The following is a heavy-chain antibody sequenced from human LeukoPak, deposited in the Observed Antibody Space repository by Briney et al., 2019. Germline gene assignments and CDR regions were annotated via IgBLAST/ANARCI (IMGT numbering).Heavy chain of an antibody. CDR2: INPNSGGT. D-gene: IGHD1-26*01. CDR1: GYTFTGYY. J-gene: IGHJ3*02. Sequence: ASVKVSCKASGYTFTGYYMHWVRQAPGQGLEWMGWINPNSGGTNYAQKFLGRVTMTRDTSISTAYMELSRLRSDDTAVYYCARGRELVVDAFDIWGQGTMVTVSS. V-gene: IGHV1-2*02. CDR3: ARGRELVVDAFDI.